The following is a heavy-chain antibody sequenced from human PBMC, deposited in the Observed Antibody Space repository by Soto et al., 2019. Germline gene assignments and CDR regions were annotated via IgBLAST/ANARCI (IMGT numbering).Heavy chain of an antibody. J-gene: IGHJ5*02. CDR1: GFTFSSYA. D-gene: IGHD3-3*01. V-gene: IGHV3-23*01. Sequence: GGSLRLSCAASGFTFSSYAMSWVRQAPGKGLEWVSAISGSGGSTYYADSVKGRFTISRDNSKNTLYLQMNSLRAEDTAVYYCAKAEYYDFWSGYSNWFDPWGQGTLVTVSS. CDR3: AKAEYYDFWSGYSNWFDP. CDR2: ISGSGGST.